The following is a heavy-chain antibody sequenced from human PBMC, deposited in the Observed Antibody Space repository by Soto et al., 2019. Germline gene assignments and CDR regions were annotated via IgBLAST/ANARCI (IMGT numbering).Heavy chain of an antibody. Sequence: PSETLSLTCTVSGGSISSYYWSWIRQPPGKGLEWIGYIYHSGSTNYNPSLKSRVTISVDTSKNQFSLKLSSVTAADTAVYYCARGEQWLVDVGAFDIWGQGTMVTVSS. J-gene: IGHJ3*02. CDR1: GGSISSYY. CDR3: ARGEQWLVDVGAFDI. V-gene: IGHV4-59*01. CDR2: IYHSGST. D-gene: IGHD6-19*01.